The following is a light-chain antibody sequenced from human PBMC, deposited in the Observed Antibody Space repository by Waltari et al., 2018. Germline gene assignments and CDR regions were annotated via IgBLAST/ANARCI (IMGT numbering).Light chain of an antibody. CDR3: AQGAHAPWT. J-gene: IGKJ1*01. V-gene: IGKV2-30*02. CDR1: QTLLHIDGNTY. CDR2: QVS. Sequence: VVMTQFPLSLSITPGQPASISCRSSQTLLHIDGNTYLSWYHQKPGHPPRLLFYQVSNRYSGVPAKFSGSGAGTDFTLIISRVEAEDVGVYYCAQGAHAPWTFGQGTKVEIK.